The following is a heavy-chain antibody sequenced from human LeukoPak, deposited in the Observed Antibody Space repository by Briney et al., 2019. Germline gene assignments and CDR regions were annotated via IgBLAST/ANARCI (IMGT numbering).Heavy chain of an antibody. J-gene: IGHJ4*02. CDR2: ISGSGGNT. D-gene: IGHD3-16*01. CDR1: GFSFSIYG. CDR3: AKGGLRGGTYDDDF. Sequence: GGSLRLSCEASGFSFSIYGMSWVRQAPGKGLEWVSGISGSGGNTYYAEALTGRFTVSRDNSKNTLYLQMNSLRAEDTALYYCAKGGLRGGTYDDDFWGQGTLVTVSS. V-gene: IGHV3-23*01.